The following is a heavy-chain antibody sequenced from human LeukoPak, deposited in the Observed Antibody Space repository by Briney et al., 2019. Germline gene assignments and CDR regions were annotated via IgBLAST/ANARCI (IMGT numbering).Heavy chain of an antibody. V-gene: IGHV3-23*01. CDR3: AIMHGYYDGSGYWVQ. CDR1: GFTFTSYV. CDR2: IAPGGVST. D-gene: IGHD3-22*01. Sequence: PGGSLRLSCSASGFTFTSYVMSWVRQAPGKGRQGVSLIAPGGVSTSYADSVKGRVTISRDNPRKKLYMQLNSLRDEDTAVYYCAIMHGYYDGSGYWVQWGQGALVTVSS. J-gene: IGHJ4*02.